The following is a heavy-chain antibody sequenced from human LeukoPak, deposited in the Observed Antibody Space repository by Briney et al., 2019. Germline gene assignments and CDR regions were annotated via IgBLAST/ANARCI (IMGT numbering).Heavy chain of an antibody. CDR3: ARDRSCTGGSCYMDV. D-gene: IGHD2-15*01. V-gene: IGHV3-23*01. CDR1: GFTFSSYA. Sequence: GGSLRLSCAASGFTFSSYAMSWVRQAPGKGLEWVSAISGSGGSTYYADSVKDRFTISRDNSKNTLSLQMSSLRVEDTAVYYCARDRSCTGGSCYMDVWGRGTTVTVSS. J-gene: IGHJ6*03. CDR2: ISGSGGST.